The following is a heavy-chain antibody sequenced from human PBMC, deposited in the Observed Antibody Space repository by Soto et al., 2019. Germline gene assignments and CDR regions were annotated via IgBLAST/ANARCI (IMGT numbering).Heavy chain of an antibody. CDR3: ARDSDSSGYYLCAFDI. Sequence: ASVKVSCKASGGTFSSYAISWVRQAPGQGLEWMGGIIPIFGTANYAQKFQGRVTITADESTSTAYMELSSLRSEDTAVYYCARDSDSSGYYLCAFDIWGQGTMVTVSS. CDR1: GGTFSSYA. J-gene: IGHJ3*02. D-gene: IGHD3-22*01. V-gene: IGHV1-69*13. CDR2: IIPIFGTA.